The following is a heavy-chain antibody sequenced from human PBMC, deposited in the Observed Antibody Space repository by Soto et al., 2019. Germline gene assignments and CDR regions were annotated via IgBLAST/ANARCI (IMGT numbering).Heavy chain of an antibody. V-gene: IGHV2-70*17. CDR1: GFSLSTSGMC. Sequence: SGPTLVNPTQTLTLTCTFSGFSLSTSGMCVSWIRQPPGKALEWLARIDWDDEKFYSTSLKTRLTISKDTSKNQVVLTMTNMEPVDTATYYCARIHLRHDYFYGMDVWGQGTTVTVSS. CDR2: IDWDDEK. J-gene: IGHJ6*02. CDR3: ARIHLRHDYFYGMDV. D-gene: IGHD3-10*01.